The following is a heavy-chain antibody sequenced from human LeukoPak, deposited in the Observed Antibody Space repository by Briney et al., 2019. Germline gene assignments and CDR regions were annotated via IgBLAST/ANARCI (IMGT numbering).Heavy chain of an antibody. D-gene: IGHD6-13*01. CDR1: GFTFSSYG. CDR3: ARGGSSWSRYNWFDP. Sequence: GGSLRLSCAASGFTFSSYGMHWVRQAPGKGLEWVAVIWYDGSNKYYADSVKGRFTISRDNSKNTLYLQMNSLRAEDTAVYYCARGGSSWSRYNWFDPWGQGTLVTVSS. V-gene: IGHV3-33*01. J-gene: IGHJ5*02. CDR2: IWYDGSNK.